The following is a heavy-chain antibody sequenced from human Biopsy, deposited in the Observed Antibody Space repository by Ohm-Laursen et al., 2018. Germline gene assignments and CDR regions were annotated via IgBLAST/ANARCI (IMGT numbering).Heavy chain of an antibody. CDR3: VKDTNWNYVWDRPGATKGMDV. Sequence: SLRLSCSASGFNFNDYYMTWIRQAPGKGLEWGAGIDWNSRNINYGDSVKGRFSVSRDNAKNSLYLQMNSLRGEDTALYYCVKDTNWNYVWDRPGATKGMDVWGQGTTVTVSS. V-gene: IGHV3-9*01. CDR2: IDWNSRNI. D-gene: IGHD1-7*01. J-gene: IGHJ6*02. CDR1: GFNFNDYY.